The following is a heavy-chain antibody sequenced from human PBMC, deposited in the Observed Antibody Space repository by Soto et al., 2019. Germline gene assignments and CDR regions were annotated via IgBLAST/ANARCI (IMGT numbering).Heavy chain of an antibody. CDR3: AKNLQGIWNPDY. V-gene: IGHV3-23*01. D-gene: IGHD1-1*01. J-gene: IGHJ4*02. CDR2: ITASGGNT. Sequence: GGSLRLSCAASGFTFSSYAMSWVRQAPGKGLEWVSAITASGGNTYYADSVKGRFTISRDNSKNTLYLQMNSLRAEDTAVYYCAKNLQGIWNPDYWGPGTLVTVSS. CDR1: GFTFSSYA.